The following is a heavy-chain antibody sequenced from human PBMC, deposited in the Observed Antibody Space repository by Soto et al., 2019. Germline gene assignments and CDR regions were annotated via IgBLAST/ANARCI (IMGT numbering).Heavy chain of an antibody. CDR3: ARRDILTLVRGINRGSFYFDY. CDR1: GGSISSTYW. Sequence: QVQLQESGPGLVKPSGTLSLTCAVSGGSISSTYWWNWVRQPPGKGLEWIGEIYHSGSTNYNPSLKSRVTISVDRSKNQFSLNLNSVTAADTAVYYCARRDILTLVRGINRGSFYFDYWGQGTLVTVSS. V-gene: IGHV4-4*02. D-gene: IGHD3-10*01. CDR2: IYHSGST. J-gene: IGHJ4*02.